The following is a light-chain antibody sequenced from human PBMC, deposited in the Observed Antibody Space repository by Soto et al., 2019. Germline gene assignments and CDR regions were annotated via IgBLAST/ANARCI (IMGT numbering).Light chain of an antibody. V-gene: IGLV1-40*01. Sequence: QAVVTQPPSVSGAPGQRVTISCTGSSSNIGAGYVVHWYQQLPGTAPKLLIYGNSNRPSGVPDRFSGSRSGTSASLAITGLQTEDEAVYYCHSYDSRLSGYVFGAGTKLTVL. J-gene: IGLJ1*01. CDR1: SSNIGAGYV. CDR3: HSYDSRLSGYV. CDR2: GNS.